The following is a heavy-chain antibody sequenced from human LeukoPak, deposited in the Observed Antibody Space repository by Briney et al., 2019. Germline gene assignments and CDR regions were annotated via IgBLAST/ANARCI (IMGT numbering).Heavy chain of an antibody. J-gene: IGHJ5*02. V-gene: IGHV6-1*01. CDR1: GDSVSSNSVT. CDR2: TYYRSTWYN. Sequence: SQTLSLTCAISGDSVSSNSVTWNWIRQSPSRGLEWLGRTYYRSTWYNDYAVSVRGRITVNPDTSKNQFSLHLNSVTPEDTAVYYCARRLTQYDCFDPWGQGILVPVSS. D-gene: IGHD2-2*01. CDR3: ARRLTQYDCFDP.